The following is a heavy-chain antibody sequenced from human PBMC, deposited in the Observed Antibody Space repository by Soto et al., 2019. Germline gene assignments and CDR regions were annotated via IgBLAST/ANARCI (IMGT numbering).Heavy chain of an antibody. V-gene: IGHV1-69*06. J-gene: IGHJ5*02. CDR2: IIPITETP. CDR3: ARGNKGPGHYGPGSQGWYGP. CDR1: GGTFSSHA. Sequence: HVQLVQSGAEVKKPGSSVRVSCKVSGGTFSSHAINWLRQAPGQGLEWMGVIIPITETPNNAEKFQGRVTITVDKSTTTVYMELSSLTFDDTAVYFCARGNKGPGHYGPGSQGWYGPWGQGTLVTVSS. D-gene: IGHD3-10*01.